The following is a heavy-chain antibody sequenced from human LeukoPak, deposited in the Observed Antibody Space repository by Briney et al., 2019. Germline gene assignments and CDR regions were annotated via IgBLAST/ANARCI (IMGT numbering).Heavy chain of an antibody. D-gene: IGHD5-18*01. CDR3: ARASGDIVETATMGSY. J-gene: IGHJ4*02. CDR2: ISGSSSSI. V-gene: IGHV3-21*01. Sequence: GGSLRLSCAASRFTFSSYSMNWVRQAPGKGLEWVSSISGSSSSIYYADSVKGRFTISRDNAKNSLYLQMNSLRVEDTAVYYCARASGDIVETATMGSYWGQGTLVTVSS. CDR1: RFTFSSYS.